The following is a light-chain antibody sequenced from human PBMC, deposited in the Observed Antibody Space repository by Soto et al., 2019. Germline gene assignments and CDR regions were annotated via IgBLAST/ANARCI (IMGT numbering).Light chain of an antibody. J-gene: IGKJ1*01. V-gene: IGKV1-5*01. CDR3: QQYNSNSWT. CDR2: DAS. CDR1: ESIRTW. Sequence: DIQMTQSPSTLSASMGVRVTITCRASESIRTWLAWYQYKPGKAPKFLIYDASSLESRVPSSFSGSGSETEFTLTISGLQPDDFASYYCQQYNSNSWTVGQGTKVDIK.